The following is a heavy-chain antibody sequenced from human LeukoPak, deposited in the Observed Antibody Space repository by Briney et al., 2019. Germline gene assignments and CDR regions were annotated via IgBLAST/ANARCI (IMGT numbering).Heavy chain of an antibody. CDR1: GFTVSDYY. D-gene: IGHD6-19*01. CDR3: AREAVAGASDS. Sequence: GGSLRLSCAASGFTVSDYYMSWIRQAPGKGLEWVSDIGSSENIISYANSVKGRFAISRDIAKNTLYLQMNSLRAVDTAVYYCAREAVAGASDSWGQGTLVTVSS. J-gene: IGHJ4*02. V-gene: IGHV3-11*01. CDR2: IGSSENII.